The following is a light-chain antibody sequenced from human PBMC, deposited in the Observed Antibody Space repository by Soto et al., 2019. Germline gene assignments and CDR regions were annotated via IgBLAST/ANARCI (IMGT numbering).Light chain of an antibody. CDR2: DTS. V-gene: IGKV3-11*01. Sequence: EIVLTQSPATLSFSPGERATLSCSASQSVSSYFAWYQQKPGQAPRLLIYDTSNRATGIPARFSGSGSGTDFSLTISSLEPEDFAIYYFQKLTNSPLTFGQGTEV. CDR3: QKLTNSPLT. J-gene: IGKJ1*01. CDR1: QSVSSY.